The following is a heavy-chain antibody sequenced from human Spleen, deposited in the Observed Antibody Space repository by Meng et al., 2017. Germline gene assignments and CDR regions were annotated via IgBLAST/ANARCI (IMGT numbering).Heavy chain of an antibody. D-gene: IGHD6-13*01. CDR1: GGSISSGGYY. V-gene: IGHV4-39*07. Sequence: SETLSLTCTVSGGSISSGGYYWSWIRQHPGKGLEWIGSIYYSGSTYYNPSLKSRVTISVETSKNQFSLKLSSVTAADTAVYYCAREEYSSSWHDAFDIWGQGTMVTVSS. CDR2: IYYSGST. J-gene: IGHJ3*02. CDR3: AREEYSSSWHDAFDI.